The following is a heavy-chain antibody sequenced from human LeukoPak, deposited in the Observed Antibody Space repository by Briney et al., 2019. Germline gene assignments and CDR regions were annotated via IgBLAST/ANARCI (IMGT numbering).Heavy chain of an antibody. CDR1: GFTVSSNY. CDR2: IYSGGST. V-gene: IGHV3-53*05. CDR3: ARTYYYDSSGYSYDGY. D-gene: IGHD3-22*01. J-gene: IGHJ4*02. Sequence: GGSLRLSCAASGFTVSSNYMSWVRQAPGKGLEWVSVIYSGGSTYYADSVKGRFTISRDNSKNTLYLQMNSLRSEDTAVYYCARTYYYDSSGYSYDGYWGQGTLVTVSS.